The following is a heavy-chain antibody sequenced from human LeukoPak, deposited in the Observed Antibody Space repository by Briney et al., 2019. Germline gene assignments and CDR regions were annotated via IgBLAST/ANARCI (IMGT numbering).Heavy chain of an antibody. CDR2: MYHSGST. CDR3: ARDIVVVPAAMMGMTNWFDP. J-gene: IGHJ5*02. D-gene: IGHD2-2*01. CDR1: GYSISSGYY. Sequence: PSETLSLTCTVSGYSISSGYYWGWIRQPPGKGLEWIGSMYHSGSTYYNPSLKSRVSISVDTSKNQFSLKLSSVTAADTAVYYCARDIVVVPAAMMGMTNWFDPWGQGTLVTVSS. V-gene: IGHV4-38-2*02.